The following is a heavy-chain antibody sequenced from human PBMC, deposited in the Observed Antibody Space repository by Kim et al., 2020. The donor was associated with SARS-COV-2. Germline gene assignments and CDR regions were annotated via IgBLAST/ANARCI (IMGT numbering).Heavy chain of an antibody. V-gene: IGHV4-34*01. Sequence: SETLSLTCAVYGGSFSGYYWSWIRQPPGKGLEWIGEINHSGSTNYNPSLKSRVTISVDTSKNQFSLKLSSVTAADTAVYYCARSPRHSGSYRRFDYWGQGTLVTVSS. CDR1: GGSFSGYY. CDR2: INHSGST. CDR3: ARSPRHSGSYRRFDY. D-gene: IGHD1-26*01. J-gene: IGHJ4*02.